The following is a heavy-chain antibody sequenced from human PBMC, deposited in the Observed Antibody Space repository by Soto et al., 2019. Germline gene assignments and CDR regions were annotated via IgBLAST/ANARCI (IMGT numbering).Heavy chain of an antibody. J-gene: IGHJ5*02. CDR1: GGSISSSY. CDR2: IYDDGSA. CDR3: ARDKYCSGGSCRKNWFDP. D-gene: IGHD2-15*01. Sequence: SETLSLTCTVSGGSISSSYWSWIRQPPGKGLEWLAYIYDDGSANYNPSLKSRATISLDMSKNQFSLKLTSVTAADTAVYYCARDKYCSGGSCRKNWFDPWGQGTLVTV. V-gene: IGHV4-59*01.